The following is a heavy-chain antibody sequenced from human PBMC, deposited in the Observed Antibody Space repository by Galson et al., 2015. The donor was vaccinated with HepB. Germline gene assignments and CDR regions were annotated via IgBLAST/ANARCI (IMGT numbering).Heavy chain of an antibody. CDR2: VHHSGAA. J-gene: IGHJ3*02. Sequence: SETLSLTCSVSGASMNTDYWTWIRQSPGQRLEWVGYVHHSGAANYNPSLKSRVTRSIDTSENHFSLNLRSVTAADTAMYFCTRVFGQKCGGTTCFLGAFDIWGPGTRVIVSS. D-gene: IGHD3/OR15-3a*01. CDR1: GASMNTDY. CDR3: TRVFGQKCGGTTCFLGAFDI. V-gene: IGHV4-59*12.